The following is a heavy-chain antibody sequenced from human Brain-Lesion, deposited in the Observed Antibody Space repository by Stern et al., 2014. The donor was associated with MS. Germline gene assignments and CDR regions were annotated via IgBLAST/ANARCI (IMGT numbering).Heavy chain of an antibody. V-gene: IGHV4-61*02. D-gene: IGHD2-2*01. Sequence: QVQLVQSGPGLVKPSQTLSLSCTVSGGSISSGGYYWSWIRQPAGKGLGWIGRIFNSGTTSYNPSLKSRVTISIDTSKTQFSLRLNSMTAADTAVYYCARGRVVPGFQYYATDVWGQGTTVIVSS. CDR1: GGSISSGGYY. CDR2: IFNSGTT. CDR3: ARGRVVPGFQYYATDV. J-gene: IGHJ6*02.